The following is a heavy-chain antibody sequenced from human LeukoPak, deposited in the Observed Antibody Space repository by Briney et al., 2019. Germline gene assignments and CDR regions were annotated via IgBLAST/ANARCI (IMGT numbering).Heavy chain of an antibody. CDR3: ASDYGYGFDY. D-gene: IGHD5-18*01. J-gene: IGHJ4*02. CDR1: GGSFSGYY. Sequence: KPSETLSLTCAVYGGSFSGYYWSWIRQPPVKGLEWIGEINHSGSTNYNPSLKSRVTISVDTSKNQFSLKLSSVTAADTAVYYCASDYGYGFDYWGQGTLVTVSS. V-gene: IGHV4-34*01. CDR2: INHSGST.